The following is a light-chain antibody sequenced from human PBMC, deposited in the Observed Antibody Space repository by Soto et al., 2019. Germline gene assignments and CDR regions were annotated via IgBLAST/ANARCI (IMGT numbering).Light chain of an antibody. CDR2: LGS. CDR3: MQALQTPLT. V-gene: IGKV2-28*01. Sequence: DIVMTQSPLSLPVTPGEPASISCRSSQSLLHSNGYNYLDWYLQKPGQSPQLLIYLGSNRASGGPNRFSGRGSGTDFTLKISRVEAEDVWVYYCMQALQTPLTFGGGTKVEIK. CDR1: QSLLHSNGYNY. J-gene: IGKJ4*01.